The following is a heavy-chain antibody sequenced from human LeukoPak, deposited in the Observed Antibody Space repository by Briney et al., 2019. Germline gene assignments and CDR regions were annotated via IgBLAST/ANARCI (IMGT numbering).Heavy chain of an antibody. D-gene: IGHD3-10*01. CDR3: ARDHYGSGSYYYYGMDV. CDR1: GFTFSSYW. J-gene: IGHJ6*04. CDR2: IKQDGSEK. Sequence: GWSLRLSCAASGFTFSSYWMSWVRQAPGKGLEWVANIKQDGSEKYYVDSVKGRFTISRDNAKNSLYLQMNSLRAEDTAVYYCARDHYGSGSYYYYGMDVWGKGTTVTVSS. V-gene: IGHV3-7*03.